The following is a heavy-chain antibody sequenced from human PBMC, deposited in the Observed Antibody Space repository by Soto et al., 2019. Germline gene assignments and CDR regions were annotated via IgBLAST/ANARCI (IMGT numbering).Heavy chain of an antibody. J-gene: IGHJ6*02. CDR1: GFTFSSYA. Sequence: EVQLLESGGGLVQPGGSLRLSCAASGFTFSSYAMSWVRQAPGKGLEWVSAISGSGGSTYYADSVKGRFTISRENSKNTLYLQMNSLRAEDTAVYYCARDTVTTSRLYGMDVWGQGTTVTVSS. CDR3: ARDTVTTSRLYGMDV. V-gene: IGHV3-23*01. CDR2: ISGSGGST. D-gene: IGHD4-4*01.